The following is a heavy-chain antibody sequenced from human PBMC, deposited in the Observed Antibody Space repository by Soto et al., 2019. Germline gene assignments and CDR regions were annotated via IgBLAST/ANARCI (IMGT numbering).Heavy chain of an antibody. V-gene: IGHV3-30-3*01. CDR3: ARDPQAMVAAHSMFDY. CDR2: ISNDGSNK. CDR1: GFTFSTYA. J-gene: IGHJ4*02. D-gene: IGHD6-6*01. Sequence: GGSLRLSCAASGFTFSTYAMHWVRQAPGKGLEWVAVISNDGSNKYYADSVKGRFTISRDNSKNALYLQMNSLRAEDTAVYYCARDPQAMVAAHSMFDYWGQGTLVTVSS.